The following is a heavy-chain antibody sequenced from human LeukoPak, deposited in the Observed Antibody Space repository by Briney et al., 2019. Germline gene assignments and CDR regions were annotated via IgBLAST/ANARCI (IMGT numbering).Heavy chain of an antibody. CDR1: GFTFSDYY. D-gene: IGHD2-2*01. J-gene: IGHJ6*02. V-gene: IGHV3-11*01. CDR2: ISSSGNTI. CDR3: ARAPAAMPAYYYGMDV. Sequence: GGSLRLSCAASGFTFSDYYMSWIRQAPGKGLEWVSYISSSGNTIYYADSVKGRFTISRDNAKNSLYLQMNSLRAVDTAVYYCARAPAAMPAYYYGMDVWGQGTTVTVSS.